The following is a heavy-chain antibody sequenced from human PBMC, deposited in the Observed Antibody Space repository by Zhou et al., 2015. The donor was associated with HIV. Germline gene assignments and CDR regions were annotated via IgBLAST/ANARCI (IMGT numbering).Heavy chain of an antibody. V-gene: IGHV3-33*01. D-gene: IGHD1-26*01. CDR1: GFTFSNYA. J-gene: IGHJ4*02. CDR2: IWYDGSNK. CDR3: ARDRALLGGSYSFDY. Sequence: QVQLVESGGGVVQPGRSLRLSCAASGFTFSNYAMHWVRQAPGKGLEWVAVIWYDGSNKYYADSVKGRFTISRDNSKNTLYLQMNSLRAEDTAVYYCARDRALLGGSYSFDYWGQGTLVTVSS.